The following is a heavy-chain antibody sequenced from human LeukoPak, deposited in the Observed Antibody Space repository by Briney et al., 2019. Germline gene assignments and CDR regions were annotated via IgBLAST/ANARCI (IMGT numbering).Heavy chain of an antibody. CDR2: ISGSGGST. Sequence: GGSLRLSCAASGFTFSSYAMSLVRQAPGKGLEWVSAISGSGGSTYYADSVKGRFTISRDNSKNTLYLQMNSLRAEDTAVYYCAKGERSYDFWGGYMDYWGQGTLVTVSS. CDR1: GFTFSSYA. V-gene: IGHV3-23*01. CDR3: AKGERSYDFWGGYMDY. J-gene: IGHJ4*02. D-gene: IGHD3-3*01.